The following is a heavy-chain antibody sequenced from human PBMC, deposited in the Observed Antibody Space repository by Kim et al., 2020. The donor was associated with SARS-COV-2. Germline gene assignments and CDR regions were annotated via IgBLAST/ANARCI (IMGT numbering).Heavy chain of an antibody. CDR1: GFTFSSYG. CDR2: ISYDGSNK. D-gene: IGHD3-10*01. Sequence: GGSLRLSCAASGFTFSSYGMHWVRQAPGKGLEWVAVISYDGSNKYYADSVKGRFTISRDNSKNTLYLQMNSLRAEDTAVYYCAKEWGSTMVRGEGYFDYWGQGTLVTVSS. J-gene: IGHJ4*02. CDR3: AKEWGSTMVRGEGYFDY. V-gene: IGHV3-30*18.